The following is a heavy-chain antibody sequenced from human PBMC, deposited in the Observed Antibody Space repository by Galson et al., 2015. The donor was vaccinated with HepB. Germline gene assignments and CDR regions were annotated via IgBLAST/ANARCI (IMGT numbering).Heavy chain of an antibody. Sequence: SVKVSCKASGYTFTSYYMHWVRQAPGQGLEWMGIINPSGGSTSYAQKFQGRVTMTRDTSTSTVYMELSSLRSEDTAVYYCTRDPYYYYDSSGYGDYWGQGTLVTVSS. CDR2: INPSGGST. CDR1: GYTFTSYY. CDR3: TRDPYYYYDSSGYGDY. D-gene: IGHD3-22*01. V-gene: IGHV1-46*03. J-gene: IGHJ4*02.